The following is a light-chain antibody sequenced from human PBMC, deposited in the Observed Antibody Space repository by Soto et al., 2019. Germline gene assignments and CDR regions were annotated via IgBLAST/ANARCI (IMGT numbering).Light chain of an antibody. CDR2: GAS. Sequence: EIVLTQSPGTLSLSPGERATLSCRASQSVSSSYLAWYQQKPGQAPRLLIYGASSRATGIPDRFSGSASGTDFTLTISRLEPEDFAVYYCQQYGSSPPWTFGHGTKVDIK. J-gene: IGKJ1*01. V-gene: IGKV3-20*01. CDR1: QSVSSSY. CDR3: QQYGSSPPWT.